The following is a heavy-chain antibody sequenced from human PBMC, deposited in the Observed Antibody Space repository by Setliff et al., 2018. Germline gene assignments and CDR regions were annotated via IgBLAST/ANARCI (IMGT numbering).Heavy chain of an antibody. V-gene: IGHV5-51*01. CDR1: GYTFTNYW. Sequence: GESLKISCKGSGYTFTNYWIAWVRQMPGKGLAYMGIIYPADSDTTYSPSLQGQVTISADKSINTAYLQWSSLKASDTAIYYCARVGPLTDDAFDIWGQGTMVTVSS. CDR2: IYPADSDT. CDR3: ARVGPLTDDAFDI. J-gene: IGHJ3*02. D-gene: IGHD1-26*01.